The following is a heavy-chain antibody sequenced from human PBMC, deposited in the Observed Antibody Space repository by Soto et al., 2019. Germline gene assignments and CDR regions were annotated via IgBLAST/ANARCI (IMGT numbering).Heavy chain of an antibody. J-gene: IGHJ5*02. CDR2: INSEGFTT. D-gene: IGHD4-17*01. CDR3: VRGPYDYGGKSVSWCET. CDR1: GFSFRSYW. Sequence: VGSLRLSCAASGFSFRSYWMHWVRLVPGKGLVWVSRINSEGFTTSYTDSVKGRFTISRDNAKNTLYLQMHSLRAEDTAVYYCVRGPYDYGGKSVSWCETWGQGTQVTVSS. V-gene: IGHV3-74*01.